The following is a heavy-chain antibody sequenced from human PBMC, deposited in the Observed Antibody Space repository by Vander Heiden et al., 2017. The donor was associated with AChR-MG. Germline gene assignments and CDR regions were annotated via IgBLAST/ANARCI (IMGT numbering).Heavy chain of an antibody. D-gene: IGHD5-18*01. Sequence: EVQLLESGGGLVQPGGSLRLSCAASGFSFSVYAMSWVRQTPGKGLQWVSAISGSGGSTYYADSVKGRFTISRENSKNTLYLQMNSLRVEDTAVYYCARDTAEDDWGQGTLVTVSS. V-gene: IGHV3-23*01. CDR3: ARDTAEDD. CDR2: ISGSGGST. CDR1: GFSFSVYA. J-gene: IGHJ4*02.